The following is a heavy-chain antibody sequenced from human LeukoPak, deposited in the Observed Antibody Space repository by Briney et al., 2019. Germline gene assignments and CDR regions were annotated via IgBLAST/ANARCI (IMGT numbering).Heavy chain of an antibody. Sequence: PSETLSLTCTVSGGSVSSYYLSWIRQPPGKGLEWIGYIYYSGSTNYSPSLKSRVTISVDTSKNQFSLKLSSVTAADTAVYYCARGWGYFDSWGQGTLATVS. V-gene: IGHV4-59*08. CDR3: ARGWGYFDS. D-gene: IGHD7-27*01. J-gene: IGHJ4*02. CDR1: GGSVSSYY. CDR2: IYYSGST.